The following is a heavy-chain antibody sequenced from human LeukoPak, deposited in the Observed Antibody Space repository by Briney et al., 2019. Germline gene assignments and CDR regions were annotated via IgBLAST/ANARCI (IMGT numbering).Heavy chain of an antibody. D-gene: IGHD6-13*01. J-gene: IGHJ4*02. CDR1: GYTFTDYL. CDR3: TRGSGKAAAGTDY. V-gene: IGHV1-2*02. CDR2: INGNSGGT. Sequence: ASVKVSCNASGYTFTDYLMNWVRQAPGQGLEWMGWINGNSGGTNYAQKFQGRVTMTRDTSITTAYMELRSLTSDDTAVYYCTRGSGKAAAGTDYWGQATPVTVSS.